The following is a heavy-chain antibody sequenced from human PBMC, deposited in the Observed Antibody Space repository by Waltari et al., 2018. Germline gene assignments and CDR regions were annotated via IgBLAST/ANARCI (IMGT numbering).Heavy chain of an antibody. CDR3: ARERSYVFWSGLTYYFDY. CDR1: GFTFSSYE. CDR2: ISSSGSTI. D-gene: IGHD3-3*01. V-gene: IGHV3-48*03. J-gene: IGHJ4*02. Sequence: EVQLVESGGGLVQPGGSLRLSCAASGFTFSSYEMNWVRQAPGKGLEWVSYISSSGSTIYYADSVKGRFTISRDNAKNSLYLQVNILRAEDTAVYYCARERSYVFWSGLTYYFDYWGQGTLVTVSS.